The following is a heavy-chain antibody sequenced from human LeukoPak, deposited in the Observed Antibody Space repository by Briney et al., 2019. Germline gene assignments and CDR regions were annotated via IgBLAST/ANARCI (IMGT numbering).Heavy chain of an antibody. D-gene: IGHD5-18*01. CDR3: ARGRWLQLWGDY. CDR1: GYTFTGYY. V-gene: IGHV1-2*02. Sequence: GASVKVSCKASGYTFTGYYTHWVRQAPGQGLEWMGWINPNSGGTNYAQKFQGRVTMTRDTSISTAYMELSRLESDDTAVFYCARGRWLQLWGDYWGQGTPLTVSS. CDR2: INPNSGGT. J-gene: IGHJ4*02.